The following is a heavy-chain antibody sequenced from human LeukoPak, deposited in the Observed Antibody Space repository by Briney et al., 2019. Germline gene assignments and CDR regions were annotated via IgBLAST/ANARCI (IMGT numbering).Heavy chain of an antibody. CDR3: ARVAFSGSYYFDY. J-gene: IGHJ4*02. V-gene: IGHV1-69*04. D-gene: IGHD1-26*01. CDR2: IIPILGMA. CDR1: GGTFSSYA. Sequence: SVKVSCKASGGTFSSYAISWVRQAPGQGLEWMGRIIPILGMANYAQKFQGRVTITADKSTSTAYMELSSLRSEDTAVYYCARVAFSGSYYFDYWGQGTLVTVSS.